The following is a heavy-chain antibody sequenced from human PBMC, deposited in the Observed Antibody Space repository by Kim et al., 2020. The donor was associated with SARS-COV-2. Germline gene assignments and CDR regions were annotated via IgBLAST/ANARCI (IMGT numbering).Heavy chain of an antibody. CDR3: ISLTDVLTIH. V-gene: IGHV3-73*01. J-gene: IGHJ4*02. Sequence: ATAYAASVKGRFTISRDDSKNTAYLQMNSLKIEDTAVYYCISLTDVLTIHWGQGTLVTVSS. D-gene: IGHD5-18*01. CDR2: AT.